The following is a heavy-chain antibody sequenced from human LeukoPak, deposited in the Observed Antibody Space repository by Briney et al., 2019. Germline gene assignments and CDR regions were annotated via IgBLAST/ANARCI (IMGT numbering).Heavy chain of an antibody. J-gene: IGHJ4*02. CDR2: IKQDGSEK. CDR3: ARHAMITFGGGGFDY. V-gene: IGHV3-7*01. D-gene: IGHD3-16*01. CDR1: GFTFSTYW. Sequence: GGSLRLSCAASGFTFSTYWMSWVRQAPGKGLEWVANIKQDGSEKYYVDSVKGRFTISRDNAKNSVYLQMNSLRAEDTAVYYCARHAMITFGGGGFDYWGQGTLVTVSS.